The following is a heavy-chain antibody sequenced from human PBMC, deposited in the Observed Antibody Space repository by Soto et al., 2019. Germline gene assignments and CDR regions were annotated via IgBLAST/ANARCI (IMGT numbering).Heavy chain of an antibody. Sequence: GGSLRLSCAASGFTFSNAWMSWVRQAPGKGLEWVGRIKSKTDGGATDYAAPVKGRFTISRDDAKNTLYLEMNSLKTEDTAVYYCTTRYCSSTHCYASGLSSWGQGNLVTFS. CDR3: TTRYCSSTHCYASGLSS. D-gene: IGHD2-2*01. V-gene: IGHV3-15*01. CDR2: IKSKTDGGAT. J-gene: IGHJ4*02. CDR1: GFTFSNAW.